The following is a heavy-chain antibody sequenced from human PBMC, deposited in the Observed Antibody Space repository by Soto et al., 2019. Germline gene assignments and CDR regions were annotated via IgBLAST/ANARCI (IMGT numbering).Heavy chain of an antibody. CDR1: GYTFTCYY. V-gene: IGHV1-2*04. J-gene: IGHJ3*02. Sequence: GASVKVSCKASGYTFTCYYMHWARQAPGQGLEWMGWINPNSGGTNYAQKFQGWVTMTRDTSISTAYMELSRLRSDDTAVYYCARASITMVRGVMSVAFDIWGQGTMVTVSS. CDR3: ARASITMVRGVMSVAFDI. CDR2: INPNSGGT. D-gene: IGHD3-10*01.